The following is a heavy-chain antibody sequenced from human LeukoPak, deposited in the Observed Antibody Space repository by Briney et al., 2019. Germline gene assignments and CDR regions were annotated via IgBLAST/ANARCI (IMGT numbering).Heavy chain of an antibody. V-gene: IGHV4-4*02. Sequence: PSETLSLTCAVSGGSISSSNWWSWVRQPPGKGLEWIGEIFHGGSTNFNPSLKSRVTMSVDRSKNQFSLNLSSVTAADTAVYYCARGEDHGSGTVHFDYWGQGTLVTVS. J-gene: IGHJ4*02. CDR1: GGSISSSNW. CDR2: IFHGGST. CDR3: ARGEDHGSGTVHFDY. D-gene: IGHD3-10*01.